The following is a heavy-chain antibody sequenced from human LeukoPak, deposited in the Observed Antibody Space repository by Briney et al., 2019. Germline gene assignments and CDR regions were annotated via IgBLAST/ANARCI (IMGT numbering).Heavy chain of an antibody. CDR2: IYYNGST. J-gene: IGHJ6*03. V-gene: IGHV4-30-4*07. D-gene: IGHD1/OR15-1a*01. Sequence: SQTLSLTCTVSGGALSRGGYSWTWIRRPPGQGLQWIGYIYYNGSTYYNPSLESRVAISVDTPNTQFSLRLSSVTATDPAVYYCARGRLDQTYYYYMDVWGKGTTVTVSS. CDR1: GGALSRGGYS. CDR3: ARGRLDQTYYYYMDV.